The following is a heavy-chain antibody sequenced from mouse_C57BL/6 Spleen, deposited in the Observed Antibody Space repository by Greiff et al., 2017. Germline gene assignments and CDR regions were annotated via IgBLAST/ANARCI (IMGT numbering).Heavy chain of an antibody. CDR2: ISGGGGNT. Sequence: EVKLQESGGGLVKPGGSLKLSCAASGFTFSSYTMSWVRQTPEKRLEWVATISGGGGNTYYPDSVKGRFTISRDNAKNALYLQMSSLRSEDTALYYCARHYYGSSYDAMDYWGQGTSVTVSS. V-gene: IGHV5-9*01. CDR1: GFTFSSYT. D-gene: IGHD1-1*01. CDR3: ARHYYGSSYDAMDY. J-gene: IGHJ4*01.